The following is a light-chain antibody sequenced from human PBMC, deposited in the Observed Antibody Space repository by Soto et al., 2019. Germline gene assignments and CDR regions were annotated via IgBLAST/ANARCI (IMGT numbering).Light chain of an antibody. CDR1: QSVVYSDGIAY. CDR2: RVS. J-gene: IGKJ1*01. Sequence: DVVMTQSPLSLPVTLGQPASISCRSSQSVVYSDGIAYLTWFQQRPGQSPRRLIYRVSNRDSGVPDRFSGSGAGTDFTLKISRVEAEDVGVYYCMQGTPWLPTFGRGTKVEIK. CDR3: MQGTPWLPT. V-gene: IGKV2-30*01.